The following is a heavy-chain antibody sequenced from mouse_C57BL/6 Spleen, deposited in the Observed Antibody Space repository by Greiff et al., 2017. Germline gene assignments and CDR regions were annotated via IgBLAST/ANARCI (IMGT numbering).Heavy chain of an antibody. CDR1: GYTFTDYY. Sequence: EVQLQQSGPELVKPGASVKISCKASGYTFTDYYMNWVKQSHGKSLEWIGDINPNNGGTSYNQKFKGKATLTVDKSSSTAYMELRSLTSEDSAVYYCARKRYSNSFAYWGQGTLVTVSA. CDR2: INPNNGGT. CDR3: ARKRYSNSFAY. D-gene: IGHD2-5*01. J-gene: IGHJ3*01. V-gene: IGHV1-26*01.